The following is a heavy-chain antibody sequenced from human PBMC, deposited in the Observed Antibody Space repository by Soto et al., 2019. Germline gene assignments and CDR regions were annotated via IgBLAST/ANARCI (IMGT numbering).Heavy chain of an antibody. V-gene: IGHV1-69*13. Sequence: SVKVPCKASGGALSSYAISWVRQAPGQGLEWMGGIIPIFGTANYAQKFQGRVTITADESTSTAYMELSSLRSEDTAVYYCARLAAAGTFHDYWGQGTLVTVSS. D-gene: IGHD6-13*01. CDR2: IIPIFGTA. CDR1: GGALSSYA. J-gene: IGHJ4*02. CDR3: ARLAAAGTFHDY.